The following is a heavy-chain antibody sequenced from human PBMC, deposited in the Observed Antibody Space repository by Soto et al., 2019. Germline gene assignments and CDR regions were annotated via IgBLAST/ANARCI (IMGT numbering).Heavy chain of an antibody. Sequence: QVQLVQSGTEMKKPGSSVKVSCKASGGTFSTFALSWVRQAPGQGLEWMGGIIPVFGPAKYAQKFQGRLTITADTSTGTAYMELISLRYEDTAIYFCARGALRDTAVSIGGLYVWGTGTTVTVSS. V-gene: IGHV1-69*06. D-gene: IGHD5-18*01. J-gene: IGHJ6*04. CDR3: ARGALRDTAVSIGGLYV. CDR2: IIPVFGPA. CDR1: GGTFSTFA.